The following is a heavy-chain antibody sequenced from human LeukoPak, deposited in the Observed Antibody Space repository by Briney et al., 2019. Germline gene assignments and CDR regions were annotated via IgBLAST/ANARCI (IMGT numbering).Heavy chain of an antibody. CDR3: ARHRDRSSGWYESRYYYYMDV. D-gene: IGHD6-19*01. CDR1: GFTFSSYW. J-gene: IGHJ6*03. Sequence: QPGGSLRLSCAASGFTFSSYWMHWVRQAPGKGLVWVSRINSDGSSTSYADSVKSRFTISRDNAKNTLYLQMNSPRAEDTAVYYCARHRDRSSGWYESRYYYYMDVWGKGTTVTVSS. CDR2: INSDGSST. V-gene: IGHV3-74*01.